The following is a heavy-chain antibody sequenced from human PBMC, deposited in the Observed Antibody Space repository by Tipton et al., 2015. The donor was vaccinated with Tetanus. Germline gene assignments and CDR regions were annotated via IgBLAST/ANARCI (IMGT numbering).Heavy chain of an antibody. V-gene: IGHV4-61*08. J-gene: IGHJ5*02. CDR1: GGSVRSGDYS. CDR2: VSYSGGT. D-gene: IGHD5-24*01. CDR3: ARHLYGYWFDP. Sequence: TLSLTCTVSGGSVRSGDYSWNWIRQPPGKGLEWLAYVSYSGGTNSNYSLKSRITISQDTSKNQFSLRLTSVTAADTAVYYCARHLYGYWFDPWGQGALVTVSS.